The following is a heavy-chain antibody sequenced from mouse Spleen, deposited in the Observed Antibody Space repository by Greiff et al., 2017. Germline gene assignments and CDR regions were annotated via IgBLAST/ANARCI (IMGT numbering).Heavy chain of an antibody. CDR1: GFNIKDYY. CDR3: TTSVIYYYGSIPFDY. Sequence: VQLQQSGAELVRPGASVKLSCTASGFNIKDYYMHWVKQRPEQGLEWIGRIDPEDGDTEYAPKFQGKATMTADTSSNTAYLQLSSLTSEDTAVYYCTTSVIYYYGSIPFDYWGQGTTLTVSS. V-gene: IGHV14-1*01. CDR2: IDPEDGDT. J-gene: IGHJ2*01. D-gene: IGHD1-1*01.